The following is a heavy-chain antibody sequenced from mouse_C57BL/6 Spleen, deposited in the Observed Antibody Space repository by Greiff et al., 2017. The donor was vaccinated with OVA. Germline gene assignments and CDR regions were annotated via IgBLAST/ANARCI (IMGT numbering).Heavy chain of an antibody. Sequence: EVMLVESGGGLVKPGGSLKLSCAASGFTFSSYAMSWVRQTPEKRLEWVATISDGGSYTYYPDNVKGRFTISRDNAKNNLYLQMSHLKSEDTAMYYCARVWDDAMDYWGQGTSVTVSS. CDR1: GFTFSSYA. J-gene: IGHJ4*01. V-gene: IGHV5-4*03. CDR3: ARVWDDAMDY. D-gene: IGHD4-1*01. CDR2: ISDGGSYT.